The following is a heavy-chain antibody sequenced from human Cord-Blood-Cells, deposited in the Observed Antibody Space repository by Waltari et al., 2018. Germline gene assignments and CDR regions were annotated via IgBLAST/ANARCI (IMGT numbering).Heavy chain of an antibody. V-gene: IGHV3-30*18. CDR1: GFTFSSYG. J-gene: IGHJ4*02. Sequence: QVQLVESGGGVVQPGRSLRLSCAASGFTFSSYGMHWARQAPGKGLEWVAVISYDGSNKYYADSVKGRFTISRDNSKNTLYLQMNSLRAEDTAVYYCAKKSCSGGSCYPDDYWGQGTLVTVSS. CDR3: AKKSCSGGSCYPDDY. CDR2: ISYDGSNK. D-gene: IGHD2-15*01.